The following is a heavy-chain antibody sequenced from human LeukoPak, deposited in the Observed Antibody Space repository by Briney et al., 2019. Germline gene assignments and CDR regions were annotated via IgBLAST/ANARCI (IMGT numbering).Heavy chain of an antibody. D-gene: IGHD2-15*01. V-gene: IGHV3-23*01. Sequence: GGSLRLSCAASGFTFSRYAMSWVRQAPGKGLEWVSAISGSGGSTYYADSVKGRLSISRDNSKNTLYLQMNSLRVEDTAIYYCAKTHGPYCSGGTCLDYFYYMDVWGKGTTVTVSS. J-gene: IGHJ6*03. CDR1: GFTFSRYA. CDR3: AKTHGPYCSGGTCLDYFYYMDV. CDR2: ISGSGGST.